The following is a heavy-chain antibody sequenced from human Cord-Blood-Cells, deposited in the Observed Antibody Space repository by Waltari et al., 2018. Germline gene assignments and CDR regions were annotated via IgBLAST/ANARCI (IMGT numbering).Heavy chain of an antibody. CDR2: ISYDGSNK. J-gene: IGHJ4*02. CDR3: ARDYYGSGSYY. Sequence: QVQLVESGGGVVQPGRSLRLSCAASGFTFSSYAMHWVRQASGKGLEWVAVISYDGSNKYYADSVKGRFTISRDNSKNTLYLQMNSLRAEDTVVYYCARDYYGSGSYYWCQGTLVTVSS. D-gene: IGHD3-10*01. V-gene: IGHV3-30*04. CDR1: GFTFSSYA.